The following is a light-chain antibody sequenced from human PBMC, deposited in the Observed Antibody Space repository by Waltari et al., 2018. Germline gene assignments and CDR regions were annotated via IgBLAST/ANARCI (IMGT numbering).Light chain of an antibody. J-gene: IGKJ3*01. V-gene: IGKV3-11*01. CDR3: QHRDNWLFT. Sequence: EIVLTQAPATLSFSPGDRATLSCRASQSIQTFLAWYQKKPGQAPRLLIYNSSLRASGVPVRFSGSGSGTDFTLTISHLEPEDFAFYFCQHRDNWLFTFGPGTKVEIK. CDR2: NSS. CDR1: QSIQTF.